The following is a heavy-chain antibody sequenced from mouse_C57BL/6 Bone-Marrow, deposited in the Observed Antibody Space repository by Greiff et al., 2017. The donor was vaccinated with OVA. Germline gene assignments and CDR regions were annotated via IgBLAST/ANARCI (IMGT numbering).Heavy chain of an antibody. Sequence: QVQLQQPGAELVKPGASVKLSCKASGYTFTSYWMHWVKQGPGRGLEWIGRIDPNSGGTKYNEKFKSKATLAVDKPSSTAYMQLSSVTSEDSAVYYCARSRRWGYYRYFDVWGTGTTVTVSS. V-gene: IGHV1-72*01. CDR2: IDPNSGGT. CDR3: ARSRRWGYYRYFDV. J-gene: IGHJ1*03. D-gene: IGHD1-1*02. CDR1: GYTFTSYW.